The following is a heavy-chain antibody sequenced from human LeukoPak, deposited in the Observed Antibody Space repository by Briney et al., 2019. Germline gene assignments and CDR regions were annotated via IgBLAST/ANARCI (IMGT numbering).Heavy chain of an antibody. CDR1: GGSISSSSYY. D-gene: IGHD2-15*01. J-gene: IGHJ4*02. CDR3: ARDPTRYCSGGSCYFY. Sequence: KPSETLSLTCTVSGGSISSSSYYWGWIRQPPGKGLEWIGSIYFTGTTLYNPSLTSRVTISVDTSKNQFSLKLSSVTAADTAVYYCARDPTRYCSGGSCYFYWGQGTLVTVSS. V-gene: IGHV4-39*07. CDR2: IYFTGTT.